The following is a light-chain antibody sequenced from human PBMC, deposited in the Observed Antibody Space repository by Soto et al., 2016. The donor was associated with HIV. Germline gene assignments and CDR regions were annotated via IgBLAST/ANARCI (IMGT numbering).Light chain of an antibody. CDR1: QSINKW. V-gene: IGKV1-5*03. CDR3: QQYNSYPWT. Sequence: DIQMTQSPSSLSASLGDRVTITCRASQSINKWLDWYQQKPGKAPNLLIYKASTSQSGVPSTFSGSGSGTEFTLIISSLQPDDFATYYCQQYNSYPWTFGQGTKVEIK. CDR2: KAS. J-gene: IGKJ1*01.